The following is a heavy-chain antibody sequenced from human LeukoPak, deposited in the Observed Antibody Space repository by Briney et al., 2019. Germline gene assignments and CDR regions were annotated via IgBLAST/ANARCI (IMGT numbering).Heavy chain of an antibody. V-gene: IGHV4-61*02. J-gene: IGHJ4*02. CDR1: GGSISSGSYY. CDR2: IYTSGIT. Sequence: KAAQTLSLTCTVSGGSISSGSYYWSWIPQPAGKGLEWIVRIYTSGITHYNPSLKRPVTISVDTSKNQFSLKLSSVTAADTAVYYCARDAHDYLLLFDYWGRGTLVPVSS. CDR3: ARDAHDYLLLFDY. D-gene: IGHD4-11*01.